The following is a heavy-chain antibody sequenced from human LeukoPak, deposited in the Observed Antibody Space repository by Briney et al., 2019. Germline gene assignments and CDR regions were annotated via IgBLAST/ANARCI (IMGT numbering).Heavy chain of an antibody. D-gene: IGHD2-2*01. CDR2: ISGSGGST. CDR3: AKRGEYCSSTSCPFDY. Sequence: GGSLRLSCAASGFTFSSYAMSWVRQAPGKGLEWVSAISGSGGSTYYADSVKGRFTISTDNSKNTLYLQMNSLRAEDTAVYYCAKRGEYCSSTSCPFDYWGQGTLVTVSS. CDR1: GFTFSSYA. J-gene: IGHJ4*02. V-gene: IGHV3-23*01.